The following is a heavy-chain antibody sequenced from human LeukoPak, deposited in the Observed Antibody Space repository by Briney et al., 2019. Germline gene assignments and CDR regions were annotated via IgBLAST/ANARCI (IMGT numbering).Heavy chain of an antibody. CDR1: GGSISSGGYY. CDR2: IYYSGST. V-gene: IGHV4-31*03. J-gene: IGHJ4*02. D-gene: IGHD3-10*01. Sequence: SETPSLTCTVSGGSISSGGYYWSWIRQHPGKGLEWIGYIYYSGSTYYNPSLKSRVTISVDTSKNQFSLKLSSVTAADTAVYYCARGVTMVRGAPCFDYWGQGTLVTVSS. CDR3: ARGVTMVRGAPCFDY.